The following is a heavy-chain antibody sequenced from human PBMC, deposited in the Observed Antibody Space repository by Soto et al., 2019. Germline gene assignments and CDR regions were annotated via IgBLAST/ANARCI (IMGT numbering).Heavy chain of an antibody. D-gene: IGHD4-17*01. CDR3: ARVRKTYGDYDY. CDR2: ISASGSTI. Sequence: EVQLVESGGGLVQPGGSLRLSCAGSGFSFINHHMHWVRQAPGKGLEYVSGISASGSTIYYADSVKGRFTISRDNSKNTLFLQMGDLRIEDMAVYYCARVRKTYGDYDYWGQGTLVTVSS. V-gene: IGHV3-64*07. J-gene: IGHJ4*02. CDR1: GFSFINHH.